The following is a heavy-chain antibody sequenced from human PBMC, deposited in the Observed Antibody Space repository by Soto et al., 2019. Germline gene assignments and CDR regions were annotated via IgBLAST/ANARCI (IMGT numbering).Heavy chain of an antibody. CDR1: GGSISSGDYY. Sequence: PSETLSLTCTVSGGSISSGDYYWSWIRQPPGKGLEWIGYIYYSGSTYYNPSLKSRVTISVDTSKNQFSLKLSSVTAADTAVYYCARAAPCYCSGGSCHSVRYYCGQGTLVPGSS. CDR3: ARAAPCYCSGGSCHSVRYY. J-gene: IGHJ4*02. D-gene: IGHD2-15*01. CDR2: IYYSGST. V-gene: IGHV4-30-4*01.